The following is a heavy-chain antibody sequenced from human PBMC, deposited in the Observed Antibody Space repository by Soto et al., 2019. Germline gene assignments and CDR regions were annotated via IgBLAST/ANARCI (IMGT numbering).Heavy chain of an antibody. Sequence: SETLSLTCAVYGGSFSGYYWSWIRQPPGKGLEWIGEINHSGSTNYNPSLKSRVPISGDTSKNQFSLKLSSVTAADTAVYYCARGEGVVPAARYYFDYWGQGTLVTVSS. D-gene: IGHD2-2*01. CDR3: ARGEGVVPAARYYFDY. J-gene: IGHJ4*02. CDR2: INHSGST. V-gene: IGHV4-34*01. CDR1: GGSFSGYY.